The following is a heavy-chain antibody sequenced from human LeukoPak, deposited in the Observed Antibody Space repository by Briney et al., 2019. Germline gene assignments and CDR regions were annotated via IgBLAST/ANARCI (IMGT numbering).Heavy chain of an antibody. CDR2: IYYSGST. D-gene: IGHD3-22*01. Sequence: SETLSLTCTVSGGSLSSYYWSWIRQPPGKGLEWIGYIYYSGSTNYNPSLKSRVTISVDTSKNQFSLKLSSVTAADTAVYYCARVNSYYYDSSGPPGWFDPWGQGTLVTVSS. CDR1: GGSLSSYY. CDR3: ARVNSYYYDSSGPPGWFDP. J-gene: IGHJ5*02. V-gene: IGHV4-59*01.